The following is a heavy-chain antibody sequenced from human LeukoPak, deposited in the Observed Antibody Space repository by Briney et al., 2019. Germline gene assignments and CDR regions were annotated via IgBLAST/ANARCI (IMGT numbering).Heavy chain of an antibody. CDR2: IDPSDSYT. Sequence: GESLKISCKGSGYSFTSYWISWVRQMPGKGLEWMGRIDPSDSYTNYSPSFQGHVTISADKSMSTAYLQWSSLKASDTAMYYCARLGPIDIKNDDYYYYYGMDVWGQGTTVTVSS. J-gene: IGHJ6*02. CDR1: GYSFTSYW. V-gene: IGHV5-10-1*01. CDR3: ARLGPIDIKNDDYYYYYGMDV. D-gene: IGHD2/OR15-2a*01.